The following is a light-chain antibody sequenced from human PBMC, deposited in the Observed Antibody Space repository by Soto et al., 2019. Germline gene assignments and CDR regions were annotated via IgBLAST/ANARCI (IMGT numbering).Light chain of an antibody. V-gene: IGKV3-20*01. CDR2: GAS. J-gene: IGKJ1*01. Sequence: EIVLTQSPGTLSLSPGERDTLSGRASQSVSSSYFAWYQQRFGQAPRLLIYGASSRATGIPDRCSVSGSGTDFTLTISRLEPEDFAGYYCQQYGSSSWTFGQGTKVEIK. CDR3: QQYGSSSWT. CDR1: QSVSSSY.